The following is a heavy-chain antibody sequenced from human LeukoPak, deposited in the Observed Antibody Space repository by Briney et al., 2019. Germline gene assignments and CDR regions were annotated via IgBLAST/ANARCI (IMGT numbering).Heavy chain of an antibody. CDR1: GFTFSSYW. CDR3: ARDSSGHYYVSYNWFDP. CDR2: INSDGTST. J-gene: IGHJ5*02. Sequence: GGSLRPSCAASGFTFSSYWMHWVRQAPGKGLVWVSRINSDGTSTTYADSVKGRFTISRDNAKNTLYLQVDSLRAEDTAVYYCARDSSGHYYVSYNWFDPWGQGTLVTVSS. D-gene: IGHD3-22*01. V-gene: IGHV3-74*01.